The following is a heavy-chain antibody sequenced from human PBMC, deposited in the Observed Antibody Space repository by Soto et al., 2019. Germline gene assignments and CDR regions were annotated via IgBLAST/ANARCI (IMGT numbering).Heavy chain of an antibody. CDR1: GYTFTSYD. J-gene: IGHJ4*02. Sequence: GASVKVSCKASGYTFTSYDINWVRQATGQGLEGMGWMNPNSGNTGYAQKFQGRVTMTRNTSISTAYMELSSLRSEDTAVYYCARDKFSGWSTEHDYWGQGTLVTVSS. V-gene: IGHV1-8*01. CDR3: ARDKFSGWSTEHDY. CDR2: MNPNSGNT. D-gene: IGHD6-19*01.